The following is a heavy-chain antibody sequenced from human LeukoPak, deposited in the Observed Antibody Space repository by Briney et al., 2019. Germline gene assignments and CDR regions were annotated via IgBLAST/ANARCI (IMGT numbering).Heavy chain of an antibody. CDR2: FDPEDGET. Sequence: GASVKVSCKVSGYTLTELSMHWVRQAPGKGLEWMGGFDPEDGETIYAQKFQGRVTMTEDTSTDTAYMELSSLRSEDTAEYYCATSRIVVVPAAIGPLIDYWGQGTLVTVSS. J-gene: IGHJ4*02. D-gene: IGHD2-2*02. CDR3: ATSRIVVVPAAIGPLIDY. CDR1: GYTLTELS. V-gene: IGHV1-24*01.